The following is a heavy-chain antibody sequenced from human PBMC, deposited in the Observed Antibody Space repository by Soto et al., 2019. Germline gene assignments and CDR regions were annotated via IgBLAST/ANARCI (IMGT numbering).Heavy chain of an antibody. CDR1: GFTFSSYG. Sequence: GGSLRLSCAASGFTFSSYGMHWVRQAPGKGLEWVAVIWYVGSNKYYANTVKGRFTISRYNSKNTLYLQMNSLRAEDTAVYYCARGGIQLWLNYYCMDVWGQGTTVTVSS. D-gene: IGHD5-18*01. CDR3: ARGGIQLWLNYYCMDV. V-gene: IGHV3-33*01. CDR2: IWYVGSNK. J-gene: IGHJ6*02.